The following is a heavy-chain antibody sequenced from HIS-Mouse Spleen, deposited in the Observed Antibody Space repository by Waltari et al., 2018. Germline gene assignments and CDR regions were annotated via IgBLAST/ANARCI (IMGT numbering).Heavy chain of an antibody. Sequence: QVQLVQSGAEVKKPGSSVKVSCKASGGTFSSYAISWVRQAPGQGLEWMGRMIPILGIANYAQKSQGRVTITADKSTSTAYMELSSLRSEDTAVYYCARDQMETGDPDYWGQGTLVTVSS. CDR1: GGTFSSYA. D-gene: IGHD7-27*01. CDR2: MIPILGIA. V-gene: IGHV1-69*04. J-gene: IGHJ4*02. CDR3: ARDQMETGDPDY.